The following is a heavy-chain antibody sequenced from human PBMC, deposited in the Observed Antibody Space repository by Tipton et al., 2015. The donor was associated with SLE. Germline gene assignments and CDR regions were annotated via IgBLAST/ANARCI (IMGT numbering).Heavy chain of an antibody. V-gene: IGHV4-61*02. J-gene: IGHJ6*03. CDR2: IYTSGST. CDR3: ARGAPREKEYYYYYMDV. CDR1: GGSISSGSYY. Sequence: TLSLTCTVSGGSISSGSYYWSWIRQPAGKGLEWIGRIYTSGSTYYNPSLKSRVSFSIDTSKHQFSLKLSSVTAADTAVYYCARGAPREKEYYYYYMDVWGKGTTVTVSS.